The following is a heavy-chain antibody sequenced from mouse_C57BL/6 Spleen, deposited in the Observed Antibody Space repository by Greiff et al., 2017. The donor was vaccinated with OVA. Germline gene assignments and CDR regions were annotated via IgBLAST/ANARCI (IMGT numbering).Heavy chain of an antibody. Sequence: VQLQESGAELVRPGTSVKVSCKASGYAFTNYLIEWVKQRPGQGLEWIGVINPGSGGTKYNEKFTGKASLTADKSASTAYRQLSSLTSEDSAVYFCARSYYYGSSDGYFDVWGTGTTVTVSS. V-gene: IGHV1-54*01. CDR2: INPGSGGT. CDR3: ARSYYYGSSDGYFDV. J-gene: IGHJ1*03. D-gene: IGHD1-1*01. CDR1: GYAFTNYL.